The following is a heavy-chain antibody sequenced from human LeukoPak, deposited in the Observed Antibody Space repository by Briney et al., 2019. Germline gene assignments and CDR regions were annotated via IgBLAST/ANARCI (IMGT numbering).Heavy chain of an antibody. V-gene: IGHV3-7*04. CDR2: INQDGREQ. Sequence: PRGSLRLSCVASGFTFSDYWMTWVRQAPGQGLEWVAKINQDGREQHFVDSVKGRFTISRDNAKNSLYLQMDSLRGEDTAVYYCAGGALDYWGQGTLVTVSS. CDR1: GFTFSDYW. J-gene: IGHJ4*02. CDR3: AGGALDY.